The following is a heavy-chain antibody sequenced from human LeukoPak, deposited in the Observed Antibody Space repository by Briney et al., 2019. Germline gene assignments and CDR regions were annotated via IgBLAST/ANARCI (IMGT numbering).Heavy chain of an antibody. Sequence: GESLRLSCAGSGFTFSSYSMSWVRQAPGKGLEWVSVISGSSVGTYYADSVKGRFTIYRDNFKNTLYLQMNSLRAEDTAVYYCAKPIAPSGSYAFDIWGQGTMVTVSS. CDR1: GFTFSSYS. J-gene: IGHJ3*02. D-gene: IGHD3-3*01. CDR2: ISGSSVGT. CDR3: AKPIAPSGSYAFDI. V-gene: IGHV3-23*01.